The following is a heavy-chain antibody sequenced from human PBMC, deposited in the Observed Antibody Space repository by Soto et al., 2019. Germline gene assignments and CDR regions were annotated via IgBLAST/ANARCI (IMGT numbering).Heavy chain of an antibody. D-gene: IGHD2-21*02. J-gene: IGHJ4*02. CDR2: IDYNGVT. V-gene: IGHV4-39*01. CDR3: ARQRTSVVTQAYFDV. CDR1: GGSIYRSGYY. Sequence: SETLSLTCTVSGGSIYRSGYYWGWIRQPPGRGLEWIGNIDYNGVTYSNPSLKSRVTISIDTSKDQFSLKLTSVTAADTALYFCARQRTSVVTQAYFDVWGPGSLVTVSS.